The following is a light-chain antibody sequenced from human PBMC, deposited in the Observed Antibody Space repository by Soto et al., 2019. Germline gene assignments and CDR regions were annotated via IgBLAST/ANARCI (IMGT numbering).Light chain of an antibody. CDR3: SSYTSSSTLYV. J-gene: IGLJ1*01. Sequence: QSVLTQPASVSGSPGQSSTISCTGTSSDVGGYNYVSWYQQHPGKVPKLMIYDVSNRPSGVSNRFSGSKSGNTASLTISGLQAEDEADYYCSSYTSSSTLYVFGTGTKLTVL. CDR1: SSDVGGYNY. V-gene: IGLV2-14*01. CDR2: DVS.